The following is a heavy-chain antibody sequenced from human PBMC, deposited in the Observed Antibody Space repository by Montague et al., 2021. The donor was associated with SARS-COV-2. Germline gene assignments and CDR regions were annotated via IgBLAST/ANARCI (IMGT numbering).Heavy chain of an antibody. CDR1: GGSFSGYY. D-gene: IGHD2-2*01. V-gene: IGHV4-34*01. CDR3: TRGGYQMLWSDYYYYGMGV. J-gene: IGHJ6*02. CDR2: INHSGST. Sequence: SETLSLTCAVYGGSFSGYYWSWIRQPPGKGLEWIGEINHSGSTNXXPSLKSRVTISVDTSKNQFSLKLSSVTAADTAVYYCTRGGYQMLWSDYYYYGMGVWGQGTTVTVSS.